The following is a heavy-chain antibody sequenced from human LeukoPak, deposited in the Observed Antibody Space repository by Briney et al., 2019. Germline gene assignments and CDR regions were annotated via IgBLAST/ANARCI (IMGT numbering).Heavy chain of an antibody. Sequence: SETLSLTCPVSSGSISSGVYYWSWIRQHPGKGLEWIGYSYYSGSTYYNPSLKSRVTISVDTSKDQFSLKLSSVTAADTAVYYCARGVRWLQLSYFDYWGQGTLVTVSS. CDR2: SYYSGST. CDR1: SGSISSGVYY. D-gene: IGHD5-24*01. CDR3: ARGVRWLQLSYFDY. J-gene: IGHJ4*02. V-gene: IGHV4-31*03.